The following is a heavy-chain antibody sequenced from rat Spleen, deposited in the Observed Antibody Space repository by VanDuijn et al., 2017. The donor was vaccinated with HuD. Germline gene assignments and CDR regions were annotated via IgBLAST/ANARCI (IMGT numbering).Heavy chain of an antibody. CDR1: GFTFSNFP. V-gene: IGHV5-46*01. CDR2: IKYEDFTP. J-gene: IGHJ2*01. CDR3: ARRLSLDY. Sequence: EVQLVESGGDLVQPGRSVRLSCAASGFTFSNFPMAWVRQAPTKGLEWVASIKYEDFTPYYGDSVMGRFTISRDDGESTLYLQMNSLRSEDTATYYCARRLSLDYWGQGVMVTVSS.